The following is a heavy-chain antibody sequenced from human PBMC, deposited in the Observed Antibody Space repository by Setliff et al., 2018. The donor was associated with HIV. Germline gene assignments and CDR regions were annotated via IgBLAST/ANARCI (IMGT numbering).Heavy chain of an antibody. D-gene: IGHD6-13*01. V-gene: IGHV1-18*01. CDR3: AREHSTTWPYFDF. CDR2: ISAYNGNT. Sequence: ASVKVSCKASGYTFTSFGISWVRQAPGQGLEWMGRISAYNGNTDHAQRLQGRVTMTTDTSTSTAYMELRNLRSDDTALYFCAREHSTTWPYFDFWGQGTLVTVSS. CDR1: GYTFTSFG. J-gene: IGHJ4*02.